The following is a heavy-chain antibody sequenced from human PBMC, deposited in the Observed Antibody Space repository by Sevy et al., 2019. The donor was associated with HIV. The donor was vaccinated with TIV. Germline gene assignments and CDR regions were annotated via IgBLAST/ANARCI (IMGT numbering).Heavy chain of an antibody. V-gene: IGHV3-21*01. D-gene: IGHD3-22*01. CDR3: TRVDYYDTSGSDY. Sequence: GGSLRLSCVASGFTFGDYSLNWVRQAPGKGLEWVASISSRGSYIRYGDSVKGRFSMSRDKAKNSLYLQLNSLRAEDTAVYYCTRVDYYDTSGSDYWGQGTLVTVSS. CDR2: ISSRGSYI. CDR1: GFTFGDYS. J-gene: IGHJ4*02.